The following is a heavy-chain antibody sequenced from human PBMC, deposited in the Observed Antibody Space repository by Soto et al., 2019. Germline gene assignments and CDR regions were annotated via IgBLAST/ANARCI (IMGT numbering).Heavy chain of an antibody. CDR3: ARDKITGLFDY. D-gene: IGHD2-8*02. V-gene: IGHV4-34*01. J-gene: IGHJ4*02. CDR1: GGSFSGYY. CDR2: INHSGST. Sequence: QVQLQQWGAGLLKPSETLSLTCAVYGGSFSGYYWTWIRQPPGTGLEWIGEINHSGSTNYNPSLKRRVTLSVDPSKNQFSLKLTSVTAADTAVYYCARDKITGLFDYWGQGTLVTVSS.